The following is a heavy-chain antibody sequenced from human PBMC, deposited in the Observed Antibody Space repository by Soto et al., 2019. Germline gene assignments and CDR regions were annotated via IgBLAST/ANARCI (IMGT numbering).Heavy chain of an antibody. CDR1: GGSFSGYY. V-gene: IGHV4-39*01. CDR3: ACIFSGGYGYGFYYYGMDV. D-gene: IGHD5-18*01. Sequence: PSETLSLTCAVYGGSFSGYYWGWIRQPPGKGLEWIGSIYYTGNTYYNPSLKSRVTISVDTSKNQFSLKLDSVTAADTAVYYCACIFSGGYGYGFYYYGMDVWGQGTTVTVSS. J-gene: IGHJ6*02. CDR2: IYYTGNT.